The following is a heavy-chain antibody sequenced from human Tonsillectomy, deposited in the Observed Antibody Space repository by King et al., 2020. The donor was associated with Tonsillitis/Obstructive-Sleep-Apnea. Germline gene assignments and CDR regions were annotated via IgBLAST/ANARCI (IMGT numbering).Heavy chain of an antibody. CDR2: IYYTGST. J-gene: IGHJ4*02. D-gene: IGHD5-24*01. Sequence: QLQLQESGPGLVKPSETLSFTCTVSGHSIRSSSHYWGWIRQPPGKGLEWIGTIYYTGSTYYNPSLKSRVTISVDTSRNQFSLKLSSVTAADTAVYYCARHVRDGYGTNFDYWGQGTLVTVSS. CDR1: GHSIRSSSHY. CDR3: ARHVRDGYGTNFDY. V-gene: IGHV4-39*01.